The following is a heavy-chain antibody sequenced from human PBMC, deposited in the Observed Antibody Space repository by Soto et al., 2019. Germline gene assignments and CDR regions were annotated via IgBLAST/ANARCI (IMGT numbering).Heavy chain of an antibody. D-gene: IGHD3-16*01. CDR1: GGSLNSPSYY. J-gene: IGHJ4*02. Sequence: QLLLQESGPGLVMPSDTLSLTCTVSGGSLNSPSYYWGWIRQPPGKGLDWIASIHYTGTTYYKSTLKSRLTISSDTSKNQFSLTLRSVTAADTAIYYCARKSRWSAMYYFDYWGQGTLVTVPS. CDR3: ARKSRWSAMYYFDY. V-gene: IGHV4-39*01. CDR2: IHYTGTT.